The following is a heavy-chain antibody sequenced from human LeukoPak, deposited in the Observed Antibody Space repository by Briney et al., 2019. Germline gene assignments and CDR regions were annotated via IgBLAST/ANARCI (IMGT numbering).Heavy chain of an antibody. CDR2: ISSSSSYI. Sequence: TPGGSLRLSCAASGFTFSSYSMNWVGQAPGKGLEWVSSISSSSSYIYYADSVKGRFTISRDNAKNSLYLQMNSLRAEDTAVYYCARGFGWSSGFDYWGQGTLVTVSS. CDR3: ARGFGWSSGFDY. CDR1: GFTFSSYS. D-gene: IGHD6-19*01. V-gene: IGHV3-21*04. J-gene: IGHJ4*02.